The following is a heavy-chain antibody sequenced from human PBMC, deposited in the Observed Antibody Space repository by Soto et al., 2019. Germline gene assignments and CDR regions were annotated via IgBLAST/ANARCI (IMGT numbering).Heavy chain of an antibody. CDR1: GGSISSRGYY. J-gene: IGHJ3*02. D-gene: IGHD3-10*01. V-gene: IGHV4-61*08. CDR2: IYYSGST. Sequence: SETLSLTCTVSGGSISSRGYYWSWIRQPPGKGLEWIGYIYYSGSTNYNPSLKSRVTISVDTSKNQFSLKLSSVTAADTAVYYCARVWGGAFDIWGQGTMVTVSS. CDR3: ARVWGGAFDI.